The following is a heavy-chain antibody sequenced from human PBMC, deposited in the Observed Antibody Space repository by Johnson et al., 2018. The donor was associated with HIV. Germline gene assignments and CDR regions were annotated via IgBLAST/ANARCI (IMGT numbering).Heavy chain of an antibody. V-gene: IGHV3-7*01. D-gene: IGHD6-6*01. Sequence: VQLVESGGGLVQPGGSLRLSCAASGFTFSTYWMSWVRQAPGKGLEWVANIKQDGREKYYEDSVTGRFTISRDNAKNSLYLQMNSLRAEDTAVYYCARALLIAARPVGAFDIWGQGTMVTVSS. J-gene: IGHJ3*02. CDR1: GFTFSTYW. CDR2: IKQDGREK. CDR3: ARALLIAARPVGAFDI.